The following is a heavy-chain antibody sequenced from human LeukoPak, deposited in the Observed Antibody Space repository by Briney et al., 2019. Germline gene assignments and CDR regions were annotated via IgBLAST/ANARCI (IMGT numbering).Heavy chain of an antibody. V-gene: IGHV3-30*03. CDR1: GINFRSYG. Sequence: GGSLRLSCAGSGINFRSYGMHWVRQAPGKGLEWVAVISHDGSNKHYADSVKGRFTISRDNSKSTLYLQMNSLRAEDTAVYYCARGARGYNYGYDELDYWGQGTLVTVSS. CDR3: ARGARGYNYGYDELDY. D-gene: IGHD5-18*01. J-gene: IGHJ4*02. CDR2: ISHDGSNK.